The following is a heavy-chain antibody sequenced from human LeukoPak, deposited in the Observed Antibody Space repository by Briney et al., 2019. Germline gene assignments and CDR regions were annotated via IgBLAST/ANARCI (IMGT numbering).Heavy chain of an antibody. CDR3: AKDLIAVYGDYAFDI. CDR2: ISWNSGSI. V-gene: IGHV3-9*01. Sequence: GGSLRLSCAASGFTFDDYAMHWVRQAPGKGLEWVSGISWNSGSIGYADSVKGRFTISRDNAKSSLYLQMNSLRAEDTALYYCAKDLIAVYGDYAFDIWGQGTMVTVSS. J-gene: IGHJ3*02. D-gene: IGHD4-17*01. CDR1: GFTFDDYA.